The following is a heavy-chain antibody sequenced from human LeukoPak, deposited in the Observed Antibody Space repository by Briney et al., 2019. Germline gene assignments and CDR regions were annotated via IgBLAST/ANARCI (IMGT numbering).Heavy chain of an antibody. CDR2: IDYSGYT. D-gene: IGHD6-25*01. V-gene: IGHV4-59*01. J-gene: IGHJ4*02. Sequence: SETLSRTGTGSGVSISSYYWSWIRQYPGKGLESIGYIDYSGYTNYKPSLKSRVTISLDTSKKQFSLKLTSVTAADTAVYYCAAALVAAGLTDWGQGTLVTVSS. CDR3: AAALVAAGLTD. CDR1: GVSISSYY.